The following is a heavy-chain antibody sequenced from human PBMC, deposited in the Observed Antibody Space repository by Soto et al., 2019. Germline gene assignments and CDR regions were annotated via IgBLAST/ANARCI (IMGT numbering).Heavy chain of an antibody. V-gene: IGHV3-23*01. CDR3: AKGKGDLYSRYYYYGMDV. CDR2: ISGSGGST. Sequence: GGSLRLSCAASGFTFSSYAMSWVRQAPGKGLEWVSAISGSGGSTYYADSVKGRFTISRDNSKNTLYLQMNSLRAEDTAVYYCAKGKGDLYSRYYYYGMDVWGQGTTVTVSS. D-gene: IGHD3-16*01. CDR1: GFTFSSYA. J-gene: IGHJ6*02.